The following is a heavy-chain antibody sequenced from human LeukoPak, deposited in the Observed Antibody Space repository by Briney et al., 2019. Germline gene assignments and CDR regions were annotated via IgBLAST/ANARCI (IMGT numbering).Heavy chain of an antibody. CDR1: GGTFSSYA. CDR2: IIPIFGTA. J-gene: IGHJ3*02. CDR3: ARGRAYSSGSDAFDI. D-gene: IGHD6-19*01. Sequence: GSSVKVSCKASGGTFSSYAISWVRQAPGQGLEWMGGIIPIFGTANYAQKFQGRVTITTDESTSTAYMELSSLRSEDTAVYYCARGRAYSSGSDAFDIWGQGTMVTVSS. V-gene: IGHV1-69*05.